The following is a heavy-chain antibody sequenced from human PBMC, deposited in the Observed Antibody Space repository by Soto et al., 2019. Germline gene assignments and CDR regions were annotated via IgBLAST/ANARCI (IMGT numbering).Heavy chain of an antibody. D-gene: IGHD6-13*01. J-gene: IGHJ6*02. CDR2: IYPGDSDT. CDR3: ARLLGGEQLVLSYYYYGMDV. Sequence: PGESLKISCKGSGYSFTSYWIGWVRQMPGKGLEWMGIIYPGDSDTRYSPSFQGQVTISADKSISTAYLQWSSLKASDTTMYYCARLLGGEQLVLSYYYYGMDVWGQGTTVTVSS. V-gene: IGHV5-51*01. CDR1: GYSFTSYW.